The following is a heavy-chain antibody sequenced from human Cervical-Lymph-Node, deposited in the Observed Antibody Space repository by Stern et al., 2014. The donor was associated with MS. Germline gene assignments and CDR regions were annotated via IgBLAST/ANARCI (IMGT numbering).Heavy chain of an antibody. J-gene: IGHJ5*02. CDR3: ARGPSQSYSGLYNWFDP. CDR2: ISYVGDNK. D-gene: IGHD6-13*01. Sequence: VQLVESGGGVVQPGRSLRLSCEASGFTFSRYAMHWVRQAPGKGLEWVAVISYVGDNKYYADSVKGRFTISRDNSKNTLYLQMNSLRAEDTALYYCARGPSQSYSGLYNWFDPWGQGTLVTVSS. CDR1: GFTFSRYA. V-gene: IGHV3-30*04.